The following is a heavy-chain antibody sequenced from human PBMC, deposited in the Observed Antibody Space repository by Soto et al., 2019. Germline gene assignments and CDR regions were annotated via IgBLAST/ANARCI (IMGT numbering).Heavy chain of an antibody. CDR3: AKGYSSSFAY. V-gene: IGHV3-23*01. D-gene: IGHD6-6*01. J-gene: IGHJ4*02. Sequence: SGGSLRLSCSASGFTFSSYAMSWVRQAPGQGLEWVSAISGSGGTTYYADSVKGRFTISRENSKNTLYLQMNSLRAEDTAVYYCAKGYSSSFAYWGQGTLVTVSS. CDR1: GFTFSSYA. CDR2: ISGSGGTT.